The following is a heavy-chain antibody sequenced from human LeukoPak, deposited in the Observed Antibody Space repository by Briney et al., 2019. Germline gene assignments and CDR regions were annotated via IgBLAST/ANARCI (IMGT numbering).Heavy chain of an antibody. D-gene: IGHD6-13*01. CDR3: ARDQWYSSSWSYYYYYGMDV. CDR1: GFTFSSYA. CDR2: ISYDGSNK. J-gene: IGHJ6*02. V-gene: IGHV3-30-3*01. Sequence: PGGSLRLSCAASGFTFSSYAMHWVRQAPGKGLEWVAVISYDGSNKYYADSVKGRFTISRDNSKNTLYLQMNSLRAEDTAVYYCARDQWYSSSWSYYYYYGMDVWGQGTAVTVSS.